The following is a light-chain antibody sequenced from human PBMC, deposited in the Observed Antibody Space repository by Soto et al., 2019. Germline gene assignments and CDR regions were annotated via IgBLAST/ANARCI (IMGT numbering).Light chain of an antibody. V-gene: IGKV1-5*02. J-gene: IGKJ1*01. Sequence: DVDMNMAPDPLCGFQEHRISKICWGSQSIISWLAWYQQKPGEAPKLLIYDASSFESGVPSRCSGSGSVLEFTLTIPCLQPDHISGYGCQQNISYRTLGQ. CDR3: QQNISYRT. CDR1: QSIISW. CDR2: DAS.